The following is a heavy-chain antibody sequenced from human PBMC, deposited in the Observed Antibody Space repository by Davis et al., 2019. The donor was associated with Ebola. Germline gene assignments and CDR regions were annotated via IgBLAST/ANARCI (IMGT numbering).Heavy chain of an antibody. J-gene: IGHJ4*02. Sequence: GESLKISCAASGFTVSTYDMHWVRQPTGKGLEWVSSMDPAGDTYYQDSVKGRFTISRDNTKNSLYLQMNSLRADDTAMYYCAKHSVYDVRWGDWGQGTLVTVSP. CDR2: MDPAGDT. V-gene: IGHV3-13*04. D-gene: IGHD5/OR15-5a*01. CDR1: GFTVSTYD. CDR3: AKHSVYDVRWGD.